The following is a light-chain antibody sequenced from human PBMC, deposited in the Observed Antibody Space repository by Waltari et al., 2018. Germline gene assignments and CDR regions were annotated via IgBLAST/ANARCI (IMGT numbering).Light chain of an antibody. CDR2: AAS. J-gene: IGKJ4*01. CDR3: QQLQSDPLT. Sequence: DIHISQFPSSLSASVGDQVTIPCRAGQGLTNPLAWFQKKPEEAPRSLSYAASTLQSGVPSRFSGSGSGTDFAHTISSLQPEDSAAYYCQQLQSDPLTLGGGTKVEI. CDR1: QGLTNP. V-gene: IGKV1-16*01.